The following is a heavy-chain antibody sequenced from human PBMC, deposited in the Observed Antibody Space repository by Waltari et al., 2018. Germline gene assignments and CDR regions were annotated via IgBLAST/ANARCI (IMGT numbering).Heavy chain of an antibody. CDR3: AKDFYAGYSSSWYGGSFDY. CDR1: GFTFSSYG. V-gene: IGHV3-30*18. CDR2: ISYDGSNK. Sequence: QVQLVESGGGVVQPGRSLRLSCAASGFTFSSYGMHWVRQAPGKGLEWVAVISYDGSNKYYADSVKGRFTISRDNSKNTLYLQMNSLRAEDTAVYYCAKDFYAGYSSSWYGGSFDYWGQGTLVTVSS. D-gene: IGHD6-13*01. J-gene: IGHJ4*02.